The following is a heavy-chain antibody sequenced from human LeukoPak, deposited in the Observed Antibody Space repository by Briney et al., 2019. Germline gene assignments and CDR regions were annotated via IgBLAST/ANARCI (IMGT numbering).Heavy chain of an antibody. J-gene: IGHJ6*02. CDR1: GGSFSGYY. D-gene: IGHD1-7*01. Sequence: SETLSLTCAVYGGSFSGYYWSWIRQPPGKGLEWIGYIYYSGSTNYSPSLKSRVTISVDTSKNQFSLKLSSVTAADTAVYYCARGVIGNYYYYYYGMDVWGQGTTVTVSS. CDR3: ARGVIGNYYYYYYGMDV. CDR2: IYYSGST. V-gene: IGHV4-59*01.